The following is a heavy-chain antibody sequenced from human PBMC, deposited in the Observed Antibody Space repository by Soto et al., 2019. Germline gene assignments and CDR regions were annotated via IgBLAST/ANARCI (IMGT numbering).Heavy chain of an antibody. J-gene: IGHJ3*02. D-gene: IGHD3-22*01. V-gene: IGHV3-23*01. CDR2: ISGSGGST. CDR1: GFTFSSYA. Sequence: EVQLLESGGGLVQPGGSLRLSCAASGFTFSSYAMSWVRQAPGKGLEWVSAISGSGGSTYYADSVKGRFTISRDNSKNTLYLQMNSLRAEDTAVYYCAKRGYYYYDSSGYYGGAFDIWGQGTMVTVSS. CDR3: AKRGYYYYDSSGYYGGAFDI.